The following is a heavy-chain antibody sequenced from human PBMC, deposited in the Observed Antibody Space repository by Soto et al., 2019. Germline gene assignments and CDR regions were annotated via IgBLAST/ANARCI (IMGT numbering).Heavy chain of an antibody. J-gene: IGHJ6*01. V-gene: IGHV1-46*01. CDR3: ARDKDIVGVASSYGMDV. D-gene: IGHD2-2*01. Sequence: ASVKVSCKASGYTFTSYYMPWVRQAPGQGLEWMGIMNPSGGSTSYAQKFQGGVTMTRDTSTSTVYMELSSLRSEGTAVYYCARDKDIVGVASSYGMDVWGEGTTVNVSS. CDR2: MNPSGGST. CDR1: GYTFTSYY.